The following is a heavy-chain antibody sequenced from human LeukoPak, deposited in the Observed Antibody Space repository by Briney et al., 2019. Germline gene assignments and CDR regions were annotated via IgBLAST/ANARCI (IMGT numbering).Heavy chain of an antibody. CDR2: INWNSDNI. CDR1: GFTFDDYA. V-gene: IGHV3-9*01. J-gene: IGHJ4*02. CDR3: AKDRRGRLWFGESSDY. Sequence: GGSLRLSRAASGFTFDDYAMHWVRQAPGKGLEWVSGINWNSDNIGYADSVKGRFTISRDNSKNTLYLQMNSLRAEDTAVYYCAKDRRGRLWFGESSDYWGQGTLVTVSS. D-gene: IGHD3-10*01.